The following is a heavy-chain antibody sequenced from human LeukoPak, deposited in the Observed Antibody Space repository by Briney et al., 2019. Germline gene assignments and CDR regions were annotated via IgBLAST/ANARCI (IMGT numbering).Heavy chain of an antibody. Sequence: GGSLRLSCAASGFTFSSYSMNWVRQAPGKGLELVSSISSSSSYIFYADSMKGRFTISRDSAKNSLYLQMNSLRAEDTAVYYCARDVDQQLARDYYYYYMDVWGKGTTVTVSS. J-gene: IGHJ6*03. CDR3: ARDVDQQLARDYYYYYMDV. D-gene: IGHD6-13*01. CDR1: GFTFSSYS. CDR2: ISSSSSYI. V-gene: IGHV3-21*01.